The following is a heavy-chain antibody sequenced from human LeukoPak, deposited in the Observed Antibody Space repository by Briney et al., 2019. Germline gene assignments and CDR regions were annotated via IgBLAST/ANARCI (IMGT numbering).Heavy chain of an antibody. Sequence: GGSLRLSCVASGFTFKSYGMTCVRQVPGKGLEWLSSITGAGTSTKYADSVNGRFTISRDNSKNTLSLQMTGLRAEDTAVYYCARKVAVGVDLESWGPGTLVTVSS. CDR2: ITGAGTST. J-gene: IGHJ4*02. CDR1: GFTFKSYG. CDR3: ARKVAVGVDLES. D-gene: IGHD2-2*01. V-gene: IGHV3-23*01.